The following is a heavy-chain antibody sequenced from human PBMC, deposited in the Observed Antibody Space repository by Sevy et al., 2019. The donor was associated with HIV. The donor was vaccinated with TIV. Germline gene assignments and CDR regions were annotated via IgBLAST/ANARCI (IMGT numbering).Heavy chain of an antibody. J-gene: IGHJ4*02. V-gene: IGHV3-7*01. CDR2: IKQDAGQK. CDR1: GFTFSKYW. D-gene: IGHD1-7*01. CDR3: ARDDGNYYFHY. Sequence: GGSLRLSCAASGFTFSKYWMGWVRQAPGKGLEWVANIKQDAGQKYYVDAVKSRFTISRDNGKNSLYLQMNSLRAEDTAVYFCARDDGNYYFHYWGQGTLVTVSS.